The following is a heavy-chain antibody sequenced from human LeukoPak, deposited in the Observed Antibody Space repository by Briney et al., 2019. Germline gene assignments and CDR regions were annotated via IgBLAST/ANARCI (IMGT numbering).Heavy chain of an antibody. V-gene: IGHV4-61*01. CDR3: ARTQYCSGGSCYISYYYGMDV. CDR2: TYYSGST. Sequence: PSETLSLTCTVSGVSVSSGSYYWSWIRQPPGKGLEWIGYTYYSGSTNYNPSLKSRVTISVDTSKNQFSLKLSSETAADTAVYYCARTQYCSGGSCYISYYYGMDVWGQGTTVTVSS. D-gene: IGHD2-15*01. J-gene: IGHJ6*02. CDR1: GVSVSSGSYY.